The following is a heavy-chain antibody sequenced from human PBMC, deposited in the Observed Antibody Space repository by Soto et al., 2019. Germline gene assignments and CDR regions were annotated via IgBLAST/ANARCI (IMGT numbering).Heavy chain of an antibody. CDR2: ISGSGDST. CDR3: AKDRDGAAAGPTKFYGMDV. V-gene: IGHV3-23*01. J-gene: IGHJ6*02. Sequence: EVQLLESGGGLVQTGGSLRLSCAASGFTFSSYAMSWVRRDPGKGLEWVSVISGSGDSTYYADSVRGSFTISRDNSKNTLYLQMNILRAEDTAVYYCAKDRDGAAAGPTKFYGMDVWGQGTTVTVSS. D-gene: IGHD6-13*01. CDR1: GFTFSSYA.